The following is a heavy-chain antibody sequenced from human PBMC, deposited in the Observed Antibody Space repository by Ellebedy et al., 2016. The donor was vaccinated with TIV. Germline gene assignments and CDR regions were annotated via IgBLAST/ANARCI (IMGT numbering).Heavy chain of an antibody. J-gene: IGHJ4*02. D-gene: IGHD3-10*01. CDR2: IITIFGTP. V-gene: IGHV1-69*13. CDR1: GGTFNNYA. CDR3: ARDAYGLGSYEN. Sequence: AASVKVSCKTSGGTFNNYALGWVRQAPGQGLEWLGAIITIFGTPNFAQKFQGRVTITADDSTSTAYMELNSLRSEDTAVYFCARDAYGLGSYENWGQGTLVTVSS.